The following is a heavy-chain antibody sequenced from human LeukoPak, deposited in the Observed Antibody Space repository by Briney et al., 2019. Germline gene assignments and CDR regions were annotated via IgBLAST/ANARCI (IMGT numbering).Heavy chain of an antibody. CDR2: SYHSGNT. CDR3: AREVAGAFDI. Sequence: SQTLSLTCTVSGVSISSGGYYWSWLRQSPGKGLEWIGYSYHSGNTYHNPSLRSRVTISVDTSKNQFSLKLSSVTAADTAVYYCAREVAGAFDIWGQGTMVTVSS. V-gene: IGHV4-30-2*06. CDR1: GVSISSGGYY. J-gene: IGHJ3*02.